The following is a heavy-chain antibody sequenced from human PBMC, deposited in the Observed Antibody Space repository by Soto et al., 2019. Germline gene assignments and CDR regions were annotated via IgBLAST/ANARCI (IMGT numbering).Heavy chain of an antibody. CDR1: GFSLTTTGLG. J-gene: IGHJ5*02. CDR2: IYWNDEK. CDR3: PHEGCGSDNWFDA. V-gene: IGHV2-5*01. Sequence: QITLKESGPTLVTPTQTLTLTCTFSGFSLTTTGLGVAWIRQPPGKALEWLALIYWNDEKRYRPSLRSRLTITKDTSKDQVVLTMTDMDPVDTATYYCPHEGCGSDNWFDAWGQGTLVIVSS.